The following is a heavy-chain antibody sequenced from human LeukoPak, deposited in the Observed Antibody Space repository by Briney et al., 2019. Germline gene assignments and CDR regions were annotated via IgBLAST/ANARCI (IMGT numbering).Heavy chain of an antibody. J-gene: IGHJ4*02. CDR2: IYYSGCT. CDR3: ARLGHCFSSHCLDVY. V-gene: IGHV4-59*08. Sequence: AETLSLTCTVSGGSMSSYFWSWLRQPPGKGLEYIGYIYYSGCTNYNPSLKSRVTISLGTYNKQSSLPQSSVSAADTAVHYFARLGHCFSSHCLDVYWGQGTLVTVSS. D-gene: IGHD2-2*01. CDR1: GGSMSSYF.